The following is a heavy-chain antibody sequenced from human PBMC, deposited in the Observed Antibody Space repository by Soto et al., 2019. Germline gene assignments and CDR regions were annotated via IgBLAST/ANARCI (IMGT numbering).Heavy chain of an antibody. J-gene: IGHJ3*02. CDR2: VSNDGKIR. CDR1: GFPFNTYA. D-gene: IGHD2-2*02. V-gene: IGHV3-30*18. Sequence: QVRVEESGGGVVQPGKSLRLSCVASGFPFNTYAMHWVRQLPGKGLQWVAHVSNDGKIRNYADSVKGRFIISRDKSRNAVYLQMNNLRSEDTALHYCAKDYLGACNTFDIWGRGTVVTVS. CDR3: AKDYLGACNTFDI.